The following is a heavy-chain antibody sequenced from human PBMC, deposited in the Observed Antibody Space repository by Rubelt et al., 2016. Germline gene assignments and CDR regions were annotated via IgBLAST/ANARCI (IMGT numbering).Heavy chain of an antibody. D-gene: IGHD6-6*01. V-gene: IGHV3-21*01. Sequence: EWVSAISGSGGSTYYADSVKGRFTISRDNAKNSLYLQMNSLRAEDTAVYYCARISRTSSSAPSDIDYWGQGTLVTVSS. CDR3: ARISRTSSSAPSDIDY. J-gene: IGHJ4*02. CDR2: ISGSGGST.